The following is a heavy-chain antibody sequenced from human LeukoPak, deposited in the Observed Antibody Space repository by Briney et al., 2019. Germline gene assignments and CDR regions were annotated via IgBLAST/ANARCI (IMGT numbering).Heavy chain of an antibody. CDR1: GFTFSSYW. Sequence: GESLRLSCAASGFTFSSYWMSWVRQAPGKGLEYISIITDRGSNTFYADSVKGRFTISRDTSINTLFLQMSSLGVDDTAVYYCATVGRSCASTNCYAYFDYWGQGTLVTVSS. J-gene: IGHJ4*01. CDR3: ATVGRSCASTNCYAYFDY. D-gene: IGHD2-2*01. V-gene: IGHV3-23*01. CDR2: ITDRGSNT.